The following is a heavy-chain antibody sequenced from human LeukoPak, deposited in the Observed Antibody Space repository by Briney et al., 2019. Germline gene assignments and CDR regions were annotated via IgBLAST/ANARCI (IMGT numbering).Heavy chain of an antibody. V-gene: IGHV3-43*02. CDR3: AKDIYGSGSFPPGDY. J-gene: IGHJ4*02. D-gene: IGHD3-10*01. CDR2: ISGDGGST. Sequence: GGSLTLSCAASGFTFDDYAMHWVRPAPGKGLEWVSLISGDGGSTYYADSVKGRFTISRDNSKNSLYLQMNSLRTEDTALYYCAKDIYGSGSFPPGDYWGQGTLVTVSS. CDR1: GFTFDDYA.